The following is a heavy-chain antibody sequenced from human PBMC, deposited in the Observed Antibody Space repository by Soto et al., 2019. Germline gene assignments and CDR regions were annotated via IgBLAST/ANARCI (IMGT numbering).Heavy chain of an antibody. V-gene: IGHV3-33*08. CDR1: GFTFSSYA. Sequence: PGGSLRLSCAASGFTFSSYAMHWVRQAPGKGLEWVAVIWYDGSNKYYADSVKGRFTISRDNSKNTLYLQMNSLRAEDTAVYYCARGPGPSNCSSTSCHGSWFDPWGQGTLVTVSS. CDR2: IWYDGSNK. CDR3: ARGPGPSNCSSTSCHGSWFDP. J-gene: IGHJ5*02. D-gene: IGHD2-2*01.